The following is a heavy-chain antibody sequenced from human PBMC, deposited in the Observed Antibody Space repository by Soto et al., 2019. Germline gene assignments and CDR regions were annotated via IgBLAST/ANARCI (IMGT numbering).Heavy chain of an antibody. CDR3: ARDRDDYGSGNYYNRTDF. D-gene: IGHD3-10*01. CDR2: IIPIFGTP. V-gene: IGHV1-69*01. CDR1: GGIFSTYA. Sequence: QVQLVQSGAEVKKPGSSLKVSCKASGGIFSTYAISWLRQDPGQGLEWMGGIIPIFGTPNYAQRFQGRVTITADESTTTSYMELSRLKSEDTAVYYCARDRDDYGSGNYYNRTDFWGQGTLVTVSS. J-gene: IGHJ4*02.